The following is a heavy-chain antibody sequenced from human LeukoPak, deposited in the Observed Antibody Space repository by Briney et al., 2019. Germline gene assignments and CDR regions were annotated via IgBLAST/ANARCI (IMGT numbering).Heavy chain of an antibody. CDR2: IYSSGTT. Sequence: SETLSLTCTVSGDPISTPTHWWGWIRPPPGPGLEWIGSIYSSGTTFYNPSLKIPVTPSTYTSKNQFHLKLSSVTAADTAVYYCARRAYGVGFEYWGQGTLLTVSS. V-gene: IGHV4-39*01. CDR1: GDPISTPTHW. CDR3: ARRAYGVGFEY. D-gene: IGHD4/OR15-4a*01. J-gene: IGHJ4*02.